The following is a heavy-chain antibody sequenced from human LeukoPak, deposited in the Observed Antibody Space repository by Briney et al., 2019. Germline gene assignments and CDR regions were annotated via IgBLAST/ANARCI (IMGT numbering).Heavy chain of an antibody. J-gene: IGHJ4*02. CDR3: AKRGVVIRVILVGFHKEAYYFDS. V-gene: IGHV3-72*01. Sequence: GGSLRLSCAASGFTFSDHHMDWVRQAPGKGLEWIGRVRNKARSYNTEYVASVKGRFTISRDDSKNSLYLQMDSLKTEDTAVYFCAKRGVVIRVILVGFHKEAYYFDSWGQGALVTVSS. CDR2: VRNKARSYNT. D-gene: IGHD3-22*01. CDR1: GFTFSDHH.